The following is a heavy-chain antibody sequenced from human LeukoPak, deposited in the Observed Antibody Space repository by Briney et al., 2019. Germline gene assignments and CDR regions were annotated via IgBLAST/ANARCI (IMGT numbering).Heavy chain of an antibody. J-gene: IGHJ5*02. V-gene: IGHV3-23*01. CDR1: GFTFSTYA. D-gene: IGHD2-15*01. Sequence: GGSLRLSCGASGFTFSTYAMSWVRQAPGKGPEWVSGISGSGGTTYYADSVKGRLTISRDNSKNTVYLVMNNLRAEDTAVYYCAKFRDSGGPRGGFDPWGREHWSSSPQ. CDR3: AKFRDSGGPRGGFDP. CDR2: ISGSGGTT.